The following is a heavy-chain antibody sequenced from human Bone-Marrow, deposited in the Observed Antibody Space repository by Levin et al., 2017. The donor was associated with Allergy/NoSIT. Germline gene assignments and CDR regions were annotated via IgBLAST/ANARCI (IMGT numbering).Heavy chain of an antibody. CDR1: GFTFSSYG. Sequence: GGSLRLSCAASGFTFSSYGMHWVRQAPGKGLEWVAVIWYDGSNKYYADSVKGRFTISRDNSKNTLYLQMNSLRAEDTAVYYCAREGVITMVQGVIFDYWGQGTLVTVSS. CDR3: AREGVITMVQGVIFDY. V-gene: IGHV3-33*01. CDR2: IWYDGSNK. J-gene: IGHJ4*02. D-gene: IGHD3-10*01.